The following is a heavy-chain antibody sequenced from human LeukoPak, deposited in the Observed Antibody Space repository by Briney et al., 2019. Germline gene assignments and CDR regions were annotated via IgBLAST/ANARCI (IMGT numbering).Heavy chain of an antibody. D-gene: IGHD3-3*01. V-gene: IGHV3-23*01. Sequence: SCKASGGTFSSYAMSWVRQAPGKGLEWVSAISGSGGSTYYADSVKGRFTISRDNSKNTLYLQMNSLRAEDTAVYYCAKASEYDFWSGYPTPALDYWGQGTLVTVSS. CDR3: AKASEYDFWSGYPTPALDY. CDR1: GGTFSSYA. J-gene: IGHJ4*02. CDR2: ISGSGGST.